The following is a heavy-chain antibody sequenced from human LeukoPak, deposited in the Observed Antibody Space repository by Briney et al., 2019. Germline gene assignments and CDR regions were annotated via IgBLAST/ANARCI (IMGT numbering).Heavy chain of an antibody. CDR1: GFTFGDYA. Sequence: GGSLRLSCTASGFTFGDYAMSWVRQAPGKGLEWVGFIRSKAYGGTTEYAASVKGRFTISRDNSKNTLYLQMNSLRAEDTAVYYCAKDHRPGQWLEPFDYWGQGTLVTVSS. J-gene: IGHJ4*02. D-gene: IGHD6-19*01. V-gene: IGHV3-49*04. CDR2: IRSKAYGGTT. CDR3: AKDHRPGQWLEPFDY.